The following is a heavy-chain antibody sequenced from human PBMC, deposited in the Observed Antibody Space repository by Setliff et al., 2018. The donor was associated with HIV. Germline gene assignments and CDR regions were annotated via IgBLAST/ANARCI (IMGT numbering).Heavy chain of an antibody. V-gene: IGHV4-39*07. CDR3: ARKEVIGPRRLYYYLDL. CDR2: IYQSGTT. CDR1: GGPITTSTYY. J-gene: IGHJ2*01. D-gene: IGHD6-6*01. Sequence: SETLSLTCTVSGGPITTSTYYWGWIRQPPGKGLEYIGNIYQSGTTYYNSSLASRVTMSLDTSKNQFSLKLNSVTAADTAVYYCARKEVIGPRRLYYYLDLWGRGTLVTVSS.